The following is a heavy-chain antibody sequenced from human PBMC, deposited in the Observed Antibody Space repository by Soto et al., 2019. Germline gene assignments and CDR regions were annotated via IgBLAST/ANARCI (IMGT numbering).Heavy chain of an antibody. CDR2: ISSSGTSA. J-gene: IGHJ4*02. CDR3: ARDRGAVTGQYFDY. V-gene: IGHV3-11*05. Sequence: QVQLEESGGGLVKPGGSLRLSCAASGFTFSAVYMSWIRQAPNKGLEYISYISSSGTSANYADSLKGRFTISRDNAKKSLYLQMNSLRAEDTAVYYCARDRGAVTGQYFDYWGQGALVTVSS. CDR1: GFTFSAVY. D-gene: IGHD6-19*01.